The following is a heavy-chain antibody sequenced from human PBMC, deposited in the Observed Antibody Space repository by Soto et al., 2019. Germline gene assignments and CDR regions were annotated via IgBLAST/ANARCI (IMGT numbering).Heavy chain of an antibody. D-gene: IGHD6-6*01. V-gene: IGHV3-30-3*01. CDR3: ARGGGYRSSPGDY. CDR2: IAKDGINK. J-gene: IGHJ4*02. Sequence: QGQMVESGGGVVQPGTSRRLSCAASGFPFSSSAVHWVRQAPGTGLAWVAVIAKDGINKSYADSVRGRFTISRDNSKNTMNLEMDSLSADDTAMYDCARGGGYRSSPGDYWGQGTLVTVSS. CDR1: GFPFSSSA.